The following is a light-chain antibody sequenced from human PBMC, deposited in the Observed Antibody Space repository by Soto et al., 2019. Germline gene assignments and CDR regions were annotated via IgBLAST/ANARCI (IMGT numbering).Light chain of an antibody. CDR3: QSYDTSLSAWV. CDR1: SSNIGAPYD. CDR2: ANN. Sequence: QLVLTQPPSVSGAPGQRVTISCTGTSSNIGAPYDVHWYQQLPGTAPKLLIYANNNRPSGVPDRFSGSKSGTSASLAITGLQAEDEADYYCQSYDTSLSAWVFDGGTKVTVL. V-gene: IGLV1-40*01. J-gene: IGLJ3*02.